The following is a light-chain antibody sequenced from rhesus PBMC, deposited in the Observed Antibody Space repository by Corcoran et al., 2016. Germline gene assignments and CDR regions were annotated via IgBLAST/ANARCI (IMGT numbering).Light chain of an antibody. Sequence: DIQMTQSPSSLSASVGDRVTITCRASQGITNDLAWYPQNLGETPNLLNYEASGLQSGIPSRLSGSGSGTDFTRTIRSLQSKDFATYYCQHYYSAPFTFGPGTKLDIK. CDR2: EAS. CDR1: QGITND. J-gene: IGKJ3*01. V-gene: IGKV1-21*01. CDR3: QHYYSAPFT.